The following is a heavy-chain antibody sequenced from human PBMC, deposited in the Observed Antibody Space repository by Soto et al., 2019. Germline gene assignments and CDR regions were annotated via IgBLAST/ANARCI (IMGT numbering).Heavy chain of an antibody. Sequence: TLSLTCAVSGGSISSGRYSWSWIRQPPGKGLEWIGYISHSGNTYYNPSLKSRVTISVDGSKNEFSLRLRSVTAADTAVYYCARWVYYYGMDVWGQGTTVTVSS. CDR2: ISHSGNT. CDR1: GGSISSGRYS. CDR3: ARWVYYYGMDV. J-gene: IGHJ6*02. V-gene: IGHV4-30-2*01.